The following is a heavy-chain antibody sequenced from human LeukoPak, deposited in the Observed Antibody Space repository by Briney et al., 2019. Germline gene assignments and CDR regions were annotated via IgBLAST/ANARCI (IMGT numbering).Heavy chain of an antibody. V-gene: IGHV3-33*01. J-gene: IGHJ4*02. CDR1: GFTFSSYG. Sequence: GRSLRLSCAASGFTFSSYGMHWVRQAPGKGLEWVAVIWYDGSNKYYADSVKGRFTISRDNSKNTLYLQMNSLRAEDTAVYYCAREKGHYGSGSYGPLDYWGQGTLVTVSS. CDR3: AREKGHYGSGSYGPLDY. CDR2: IWYDGSNK. D-gene: IGHD3-10*01.